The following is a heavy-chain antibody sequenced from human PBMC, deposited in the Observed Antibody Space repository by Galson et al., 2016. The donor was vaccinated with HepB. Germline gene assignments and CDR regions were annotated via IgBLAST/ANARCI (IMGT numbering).Heavy chain of an antibody. Sequence: SETLSLTCSVSGGSISERSYYWGWIRQPPGKGLEWIGNVYYSGTTQYNPSLESRATVSLDTNKNPFSLRRTSVTAAATAVYYCARRTRIAARLAPFDIWGQGTMVTFSS. CDR3: ARRTRIAARLAPFDI. CDR1: GGSISERSYY. V-gene: IGHV4-39*01. D-gene: IGHD6-13*01. CDR2: VYYSGTT. J-gene: IGHJ3*02.